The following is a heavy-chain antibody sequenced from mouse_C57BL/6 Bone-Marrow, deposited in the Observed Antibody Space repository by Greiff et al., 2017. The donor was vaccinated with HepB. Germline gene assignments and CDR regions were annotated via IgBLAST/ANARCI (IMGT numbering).Heavy chain of an antibody. CDR2: IYPNSGST. D-gene: IGHD1-1*01. CDR3: ASAVAFDY. CDR1: GYTFTSYW. J-gene: IGHJ2*01. Sequence: QVQLQQPGAELVKPGASVKLSCKASGYTFTSYWMHWVKQRPGQGLEWIGMIYPNSGSTNYNEKFKSKATLTVDKSSITAYMQLGSLTSEDSAVYYCASAVAFDYWGQGPTVTVSS. V-gene: IGHV1-64*01.